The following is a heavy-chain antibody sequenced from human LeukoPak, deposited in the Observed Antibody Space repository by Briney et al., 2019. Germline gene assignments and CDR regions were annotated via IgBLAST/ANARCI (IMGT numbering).Heavy chain of an antibody. Sequence: SETLSLTCTVSGGSISSYSWNWIRQPPGKGLEWIGYIYYSGSTNYNPSLKSRVTISVDSSRNQFSLKLSSVTAADTAMYYCARDRTGGSSVDYWGQGTLVTVSS. CDR1: GGSISSYS. J-gene: IGHJ4*02. CDR3: ARDRTGGSSVDY. CDR2: IYYSGST. V-gene: IGHV4-59*01. D-gene: IGHD6-13*01.